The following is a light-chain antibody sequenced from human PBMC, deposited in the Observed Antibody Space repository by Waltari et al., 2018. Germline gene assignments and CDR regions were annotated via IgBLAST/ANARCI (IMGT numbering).Light chain of an antibody. Sequence: EIVMTQSPATLSVSTGDSATLSCRASQRGSSNLAWYQQKPGQAPRLLIYGASTRATGIPARFSGSGSGTEFTLTISSLQSEDFAVYYCQQYNNWLWTFGQGTKVEIK. V-gene: IGKV3-15*01. CDR1: QRGSSN. J-gene: IGKJ1*01. CDR3: QQYNNWLWT. CDR2: GAS.